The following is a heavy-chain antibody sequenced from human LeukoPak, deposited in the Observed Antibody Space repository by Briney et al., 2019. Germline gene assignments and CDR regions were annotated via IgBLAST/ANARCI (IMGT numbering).Heavy chain of an antibody. CDR3: ARGPDYYDSSGYYSVY. Sequence: GGSLRLPCAASGFTFSSYGMNWVRQALEKGLEWVSSISSSSSYIYYADSVKGRFTISRDNAKNSLYLQMNSLRAEDTAVYYCARGPDYYDSSGYYSVYWGQGTLVTVSS. D-gene: IGHD3-22*01. V-gene: IGHV3-21*01. CDR2: ISSSSSYI. CDR1: GFTFSSYG. J-gene: IGHJ4*02.